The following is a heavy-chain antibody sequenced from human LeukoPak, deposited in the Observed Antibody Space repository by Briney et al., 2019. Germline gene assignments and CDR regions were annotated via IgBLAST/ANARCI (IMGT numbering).Heavy chain of an antibody. Sequence: SQTLSLTCTVSGGSISSGSYYWSWIRQPAGKGLEWIGRIYTSGSTNYNPSLKSRVTISVDTSKNQFSLKLTSVTAADTAVYYCARDVVPAAHREYNWFDPWGQGTLVTVSS. CDR1: GGSISSGSYY. CDR2: IYTSGST. J-gene: IGHJ5*02. V-gene: IGHV4-61*02. D-gene: IGHD2-2*01. CDR3: ARDVVPAAHREYNWFDP.